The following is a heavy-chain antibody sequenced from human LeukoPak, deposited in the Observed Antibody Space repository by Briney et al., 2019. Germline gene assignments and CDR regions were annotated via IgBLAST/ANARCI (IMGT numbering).Heavy chain of an antibody. CDR3: ARGPRGVGEMKTYYFDQ. J-gene: IGHJ4*02. V-gene: IGHV3-33*01. D-gene: IGHD3-16*01. CDR2: IWYDGSNK. CDR1: GFTFSSYG. Sequence: PGRSLRLSCAASGFTFSSYGMHWVRQAPGTGLEWVAVIWYDGSNKFYADSVKGRFTISRDNSKNTLYLQMNNLRAEDTAEYYCARGPRGVGEMKTYYFDQWGQGTLVTVSS.